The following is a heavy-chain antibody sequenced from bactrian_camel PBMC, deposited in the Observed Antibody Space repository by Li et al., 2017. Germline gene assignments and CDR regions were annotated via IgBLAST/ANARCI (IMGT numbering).Heavy chain of an antibody. Sequence: VQLVESGGGAVEAGGSLRRACVASGYTYDAYDLGWFRQAPRKEREAVAATYQGGTRTYYVDSVKGRFTISQHNAQPTVYLQMDDLKPEDGGVYYCVAGQDCGWWYEGSFPYWGQGTQVTVS. CDR3: VAGQDCGWWYEGSFPY. CDR1: GYTYDAYD. J-gene: IGHJ4*01. V-gene: IGHV3S40*01. CDR2: TYQGGTRT. D-gene: IGHD7*01.